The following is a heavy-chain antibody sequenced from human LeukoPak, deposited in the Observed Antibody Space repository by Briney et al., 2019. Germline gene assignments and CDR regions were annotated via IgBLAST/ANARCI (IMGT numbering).Heavy chain of an antibody. D-gene: IGHD6-19*01. CDR3: ARRASDWSLDY. CDR1: GGSISNSRYY. Sequence: KPSETLSLTCAVSGGSISNSRYYWGWIRQTPGKGLEWIGTMHYSGSTYYNPYLKSRVTISVDTSKNQFSLKLSSVTAADTAVFYCARRASDWSLDYWGQGTLVTVSS. V-gene: IGHV4-39*01. J-gene: IGHJ4*02. CDR2: MHYSGST.